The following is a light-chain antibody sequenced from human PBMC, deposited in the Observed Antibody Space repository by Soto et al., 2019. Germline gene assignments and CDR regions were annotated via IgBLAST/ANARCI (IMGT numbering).Light chain of an antibody. J-gene: IGKJ2*01. V-gene: IGKV3-11*01. CDR1: QSVSSY. Sequence: EIVLTQSPATLSLSPGERATLSCRASQSVSSYLAWYQQKPGQAPRLLIYDASNRATGIPARFSGSGSGTDFTITISSPEPEDFAVYYCQQRSNWHTFGQGTKLEIK. CDR3: QQRSNWHT. CDR2: DAS.